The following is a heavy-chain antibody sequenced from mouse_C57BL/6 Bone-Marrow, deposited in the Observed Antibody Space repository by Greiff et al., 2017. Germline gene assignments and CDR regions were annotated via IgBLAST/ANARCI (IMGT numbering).Heavy chain of an antibody. D-gene: IGHD1-1*01. J-gene: IGHJ1*03. CDR2: IDPEDGET. Sequence: VQLQQSGAELVKPGASVKLSCTASGFNIKDYYMHWVKQRTEQGLEWIGRIDPEDGETKYAPTFQGKATITADTSSNTAYLQLSSLTSEDTAVYYCARDYGSSYPYWYCDVWGTGTTVTVSS. CDR3: ARDYGSSYPYWYCDV. CDR1: GFNIKDYY. V-gene: IGHV14-2*01.